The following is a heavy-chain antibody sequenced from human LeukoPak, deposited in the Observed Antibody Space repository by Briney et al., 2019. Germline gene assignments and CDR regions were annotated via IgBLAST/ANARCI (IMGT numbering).Heavy chain of an antibody. Sequence: GGSLRLSCAASGFTFSSYSMNWVRQAPGKGLEWVSYISSSSSTKYYTDSVKGRFTISRDNSRDTLYLQMNSLRAEDTAVYYCAKDGDDSIDYWGQGTLVTVSS. CDR2: ISSSSSTK. J-gene: IGHJ4*02. CDR3: AKDGDDSIDY. CDR1: GFTFSSYS. V-gene: IGHV3-48*01. D-gene: IGHD3-22*01.